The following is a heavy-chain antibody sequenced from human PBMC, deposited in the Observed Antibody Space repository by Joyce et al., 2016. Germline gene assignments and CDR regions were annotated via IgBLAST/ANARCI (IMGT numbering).Heavy chain of an antibody. D-gene: IGHD2-15*01. J-gene: IGHJ5*01. Sequence: QVQLLESGPGLVKPSQTLSLTCTVSGGSISSGCYYWSWIRQPAGKGLDWIGRIRNDGNTSYNPSFWSRVTISLDTSKNQFGLNLNSVATADTAVYYCTTICIEGCNWFGSWGQRILVNVAS. CDR1: GGSISSGCYY. CDR3: TTICIEGCNWFGS. V-gene: IGHV4-61*02. CDR2: IRNDGNT.